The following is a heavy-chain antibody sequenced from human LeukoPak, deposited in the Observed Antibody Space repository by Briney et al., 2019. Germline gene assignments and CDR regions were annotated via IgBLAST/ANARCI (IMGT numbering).Heavy chain of an antibody. CDR1: GXTFSTYA. J-gene: IGHJ4*02. Sequence: GGSLRLSCAVSGXTFSTYAMSWVRQAPGKGLEWVSAISGSGGKTYYADSVKGRFTISRDNSKNTLYLQMNSLRAEDTAVYYCAKETARPAGVFEYWGQGTRVTVSS. CDR2: ISGSGGKT. CDR3: AKETARPAGVFEY. V-gene: IGHV3-23*01. D-gene: IGHD1-14*01.